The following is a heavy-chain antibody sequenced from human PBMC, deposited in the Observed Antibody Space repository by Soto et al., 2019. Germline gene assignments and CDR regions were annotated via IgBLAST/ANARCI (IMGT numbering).Heavy chain of an antibody. J-gene: IGHJ4*02. V-gene: IGHV3-74*01. Sequence: EVQLVESGGGLVQPGGSLRLSCAASGFTFSNYWMHWVRQAPGKGLVWVSRINSEGSSTNYADSVKGRFTISRDNATTTMYLQLNSLRAEDTAGYYCARGGATTTAVGFDYWGLGTAVTVS. CDR3: ARGGATTTAVGFDY. CDR1: GFTFSNYW. CDR2: INSEGSST. D-gene: IGHD1-26*01.